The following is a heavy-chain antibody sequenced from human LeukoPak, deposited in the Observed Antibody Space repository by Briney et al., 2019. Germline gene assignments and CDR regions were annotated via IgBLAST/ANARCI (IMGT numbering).Heavy chain of an antibody. D-gene: IGHD6-19*01. Sequence: SETLSLTCTVSGGSISSSSYYWGWIRQPPGKGLEWIGSIYYSGSTYYNPSLKSRVTISVDTSKDQFSLKLSSVTAADTAVYYCARDRSSGWYNTGSRNWFDPWGQGTLVTVSS. J-gene: IGHJ5*02. CDR1: GGSISSSSYY. CDR2: IYYSGST. CDR3: ARDRSSGWYNTGSRNWFDP. V-gene: IGHV4-39*07.